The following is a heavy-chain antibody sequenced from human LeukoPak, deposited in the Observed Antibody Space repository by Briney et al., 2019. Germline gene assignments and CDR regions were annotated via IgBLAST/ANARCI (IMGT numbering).Heavy chain of an antibody. CDR1: GFTFSSYA. D-gene: IGHD4-17*01. J-gene: IGHJ4*02. Sequence: PGGSLRLSCAASGFTFSSYAMHWVRQAPGKGLERVAVISYDGSNKYYADSVKGRFTISRDNSKNTLYLQMNSLRAEDTAVYYCAREGDYGGFDYWGQGTLVTVSS. V-gene: IGHV3-30*14. CDR3: AREGDYGGFDY. CDR2: ISYDGSNK.